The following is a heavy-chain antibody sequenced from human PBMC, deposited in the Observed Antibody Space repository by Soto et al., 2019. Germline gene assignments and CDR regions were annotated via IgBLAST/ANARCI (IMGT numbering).Heavy chain of an antibody. Sequence: QVQLVESGGGVVQPGRSLRLSCAASGFTFSSYAMHWVRQAPGKGLEWVAVISYDGSNKYYADSVKGRFTISRDKSKNTLYLQMNSLRAGDTAVYYGARGSREAGKNRYFDLWGRGTLVTVSS. D-gene: IGHD6-19*01. CDR1: GFTFSSYA. J-gene: IGHJ2*01. CDR2: ISYDGSNK. V-gene: IGHV3-30-3*01. CDR3: ARGSREAGKNRYFDL.